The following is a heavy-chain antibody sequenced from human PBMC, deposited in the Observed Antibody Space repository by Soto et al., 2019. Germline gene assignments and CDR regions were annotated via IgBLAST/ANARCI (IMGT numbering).Heavy chain of an antibody. CDR1: RYSIGSGNEY. D-gene: IGHD3-16*01. V-gene: IGHV4-30-4*02. Sequence: TQSRTCPVARYSIGSGNEYWSWIRQAPGKGLEWIGYIFSSGTTYYNPSLKSRLTMSLDTSQNQFSLKLNSVTAADTAVYFCARVPSPFDFYYAMDVWGQGTTVNVSS. CDR3: ARVPSPFDFYYAMDV. CDR2: IFSSGTT. J-gene: IGHJ6*02.